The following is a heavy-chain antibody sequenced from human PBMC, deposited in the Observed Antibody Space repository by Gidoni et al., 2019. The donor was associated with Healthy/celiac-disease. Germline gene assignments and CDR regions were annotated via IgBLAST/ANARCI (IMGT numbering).Heavy chain of an antibody. CDR1: GGSFSGYY. CDR3: ARPNTAMDGNDAFDI. V-gene: IGHV4-34*01. CDR2: INHSGST. J-gene: IGHJ3*02. Sequence: QVQLQQWGAGLLKPSETLSLTCAVYGGSFSGYYWSWIRQPPGKGLEWIGEINHSGSTNYNPSLKSRVTISVDTSKNQFSLKLSSVTAADTAVYYCARPNTAMDGNDAFDIWGQGTMVTVSS. D-gene: IGHD5-18*01.